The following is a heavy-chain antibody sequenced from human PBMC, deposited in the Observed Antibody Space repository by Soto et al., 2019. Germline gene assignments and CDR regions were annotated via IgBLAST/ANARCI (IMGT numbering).Heavy chain of an antibody. V-gene: IGHV4-34*01. D-gene: IGHD3-10*01. CDR2: IYYSGST. CDR1: GGSFSGYY. CDR3: ARDGGSGSLYYYYYMDV. J-gene: IGHJ6*03. Sequence: SETLSLTCAVYGGSFSGYYLSWIRQPPGKGLEWIGEIYYSGSTNYNPSLKSRVTISVDTSKNQFSLKLSSVTAADTAVYYCARDGGSGSLYYYYYMDVWGKGTTVTVSS.